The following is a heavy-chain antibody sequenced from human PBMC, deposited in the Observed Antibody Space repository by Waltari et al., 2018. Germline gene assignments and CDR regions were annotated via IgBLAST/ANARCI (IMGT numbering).Heavy chain of an antibody. D-gene: IGHD6-13*01. CDR2: FDPEDGET. CDR1: GYTLTELS. J-gene: IGHJ2*01. Sequence: AEVKKPGASVKVSCKVSGYTLTELSMHWVRQAPGKGLEWMGGFDPEDGETIYAQKFQGRVTMTEDTSTDTAYMELSSLRSEDTAVYYCATPYSSSWSDCYFDLWGRGTLVTVSS. CDR3: ATPYSSSWSDCYFDL. V-gene: IGHV1-24*01.